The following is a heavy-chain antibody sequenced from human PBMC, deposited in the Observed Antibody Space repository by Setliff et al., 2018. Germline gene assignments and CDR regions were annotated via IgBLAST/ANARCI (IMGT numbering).Heavy chain of an antibody. CDR1: GESFSHNY. V-gene: IGHV4-34*01. CDR3: ARHLWGRWVATSSDYFDY. J-gene: IGHJ4*02. D-gene: IGHD5-12*01. CDR2: SNHGGST. Sequence: SETLSLTCSVSGESFSHNYWSWIRQTPGKGLEWIGESNHGGSTTYHPSLKSRLTMSVDTSKNQFSLKLNYVTADDAAVYYCARHLWGRWVATSSDYFDYWGQGSLVTVSS.